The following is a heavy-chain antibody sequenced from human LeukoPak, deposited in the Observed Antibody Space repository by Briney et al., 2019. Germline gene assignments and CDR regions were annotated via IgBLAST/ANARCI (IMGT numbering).Heavy chain of an antibody. CDR1: GGTFSSYA. V-gene: IGHV1-69*13. D-gene: IGHD3-10*01. CDR3: ARGDYYGSGSYYFFSYYYYYRDV. Sequence: SVKVSCKASGGTFSSYAISWVRQAPGQGLEWMGGIIPIFGTANYAQKFQGRVTIAADESTSTAYMELSSLRSEDTAVYYCARGDYYGSGSYYFFSYYYYYRDVGGKGTTVNISS. J-gene: IGHJ6*03. CDR2: IIPIFGTA.